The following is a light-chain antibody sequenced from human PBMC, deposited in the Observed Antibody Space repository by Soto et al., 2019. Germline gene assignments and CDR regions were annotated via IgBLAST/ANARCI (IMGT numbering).Light chain of an antibody. J-gene: IGLJ2*01. CDR2: EVS. CDR3: SSYTTSSTFDVI. Sequence: QSVLTQPASVSGSPGQSVTISCTGTSSDVGGYNYVSWYQQHPGKAPKLMIFEVSNRPSGGSNRFSGSKSGNTASLTISGLQAEDEADYYCSSYTTSSTFDVIFGGGTQLTVL. CDR1: SSDVGGYNY. V-gene: IGLV2-14*01.